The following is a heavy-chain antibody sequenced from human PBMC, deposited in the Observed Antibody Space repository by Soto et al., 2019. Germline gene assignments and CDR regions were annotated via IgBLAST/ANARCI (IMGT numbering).Heavy chain of an antibody. D-gene: IGHD2-2*01. V-gene: IGHV3-23*01. CDR2: ISGSGGST. CDR3: AKDVVVVPAAMTCDY. Sequence: EVQLLESGGGLVQPGGSLRLSCAASGFTFSSYAMSWVRQAPGKGLEWVSAISGSGGSTYYADSVKGRFTISRDNSKNTLYLQMKSLRAEDTAVYYCAKDVVVVPAAMTCDYWGQGTLVTVSS. CDR1: GFTFSSYA. J-gene: IGHJ4*02.